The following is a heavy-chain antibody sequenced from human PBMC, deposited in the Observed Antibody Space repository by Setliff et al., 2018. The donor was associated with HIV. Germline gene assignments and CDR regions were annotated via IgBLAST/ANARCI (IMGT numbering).Heavy chain of an antibody. CDR3: ARGEHFWSGYHPGPSYDY. J-gene: IGHJ4*02. CDR2: INSDGSST. CDR1: GFTFSSYW. D-gene: IGHD3-3*02. V-gene: IGHV3-74*01. Sequence: GGSLRLSCAASGFTFSSYWMHWVRQAPGKGLVWVSRINSDGSSTSYADSVKGRFTISRDNAKNTLYLQMNSLRAEDTAVYYCARGEHFWSGYHPGPSYDYWGQGTLVTSPQ.